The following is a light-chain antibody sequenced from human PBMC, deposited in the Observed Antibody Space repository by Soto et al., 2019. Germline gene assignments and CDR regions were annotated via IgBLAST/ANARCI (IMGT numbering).Light chain of an antibody. Sequence: QSVLTQPASVSGSPGQSITISCTGTSSDVGSYNLVSWYQQHPGKAPKLMIYEGSKRPSGVSNRFSGSKSGNTASLTISGLQAEGEADYYCCSYAGSSTFVWIFGGGTKLTVL. J-gene: IGLJ2*01. CDR1: SSDVGSYNL. V-gene: IGLV2-23*03. CDR3: CSYAGSSTFVWI. CDR2: EGS.